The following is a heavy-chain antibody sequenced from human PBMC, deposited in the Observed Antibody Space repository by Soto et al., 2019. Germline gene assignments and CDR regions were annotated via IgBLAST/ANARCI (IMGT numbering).Heavy chain of an antibody. D-gene: IGHD1-26*01. J-gene: IGHJ5*02. CDR3: ARVMGVIGAPGYTWFDP. CDR1: GYTFSDYY. V-gene: IGHV1-2*02. Sequence: ASVNVSCKASGYTFSDYYVHWVREAPGQGLEWMGWINPSSGGTIYTQRFQGRVTMTRDTSISTVYMELSRLTSDDTAVYYCARVMGVIGAPGYTWFDPWGQGALVTVSS. CDR2: INPSSGGT.